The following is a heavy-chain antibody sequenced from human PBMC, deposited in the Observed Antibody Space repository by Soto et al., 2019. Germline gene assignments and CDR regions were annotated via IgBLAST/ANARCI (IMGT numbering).Heavy chain of an antibody. V-gene: IGHV3-30-3*01. J-gene: IGHJ6*02. CDR1: GFTFTSYA. D-gene: IGHD3-3*01. CDR2: ISNDGSNY. CDR3: ARGTTLAIFDYGMHV. Sequence: QVQLVESGGGVVQPGRSLRLSCAASGFTFTSYAMHWVSQAPGKGLEWVAVISNDGSNYYYADSVRGRFTISRDNTKNTLFLQMSSLRGADSGVYYCARGTTLAIFDYGMHVWGQGTTVTVSS.